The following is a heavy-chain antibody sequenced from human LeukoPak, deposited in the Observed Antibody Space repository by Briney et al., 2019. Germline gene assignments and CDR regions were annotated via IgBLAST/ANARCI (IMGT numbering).Heavy chain of an antibody. J-gene: IGHJ4*02. CDR2: IYYSGST. CDR3: ASGGNPTFDY. CDR1: GGSISSYY. V-gene: IGHV4-59*01. Sequence: SETLSLTCTVSGGSISSYYWSWIRQPPGKGLEWIGYIYYSGSTNYKPPLKSRVTISVDTSKNQFSLKLSSVTAADTAVYYCASGGNPTFDYWGQGTLVTVSS. D-gene: IGHD4-23*01.